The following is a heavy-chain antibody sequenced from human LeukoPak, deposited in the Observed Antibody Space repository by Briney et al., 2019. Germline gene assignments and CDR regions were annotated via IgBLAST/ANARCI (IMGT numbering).Heavy chain of an antibody. J-gene: IGHJ3*02. CDR1: GYSFTSYW. V-gene: IGHV5-51*01. CDR2: IYPGDSDT. CDR3: ARRYCSGGSCYSGAFDI. D-gene: IGHD2-15*01. Sequence: GESLKISCKGSGYSFTSYWIGWVRQMPGKGLEWMGIIYPGDSDTRYSPSFQGQVTISADKSISTAYLQWSSLKASDTAMYYCARRYCSGGSCYSGAFDIWGQGTMVTVSS.